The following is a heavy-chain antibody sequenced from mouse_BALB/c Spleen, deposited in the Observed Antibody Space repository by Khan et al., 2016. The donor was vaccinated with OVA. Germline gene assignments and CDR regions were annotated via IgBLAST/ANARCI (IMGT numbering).Heavy chain of an antibody. CDR1: GYTFTDYS. CDR3: TRNDYDRGGLYAMDY. Sequence: QIQLVQSGPELKKPGETVKISCKASGYTFTDYSMQWVKQAPGKGLKWVGWINTETGEPTYADDFKGRFAFSLETSASTAYLQINNLKNEDTATDFGTRNDYDRGGLYAMDYWGQGTSVTVSS. CDR2: INTETGEP. D-gene: IGHD2-4*01. J-gene: IGHJ4*01. V-gene: IGHV9-2-1*01.